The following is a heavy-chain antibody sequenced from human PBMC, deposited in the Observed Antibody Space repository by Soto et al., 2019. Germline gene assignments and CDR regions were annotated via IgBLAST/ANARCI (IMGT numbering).Heavy chain of an antibody. CDR2: IIPIFGTA. Sequence: SVKVSCKASGGTFSSYAISWVRQAPGQGLEWMGGIIPIFGTANYAQKFQGRVTITADESTSTDYMELSSLRSEDTAVYYCARETGEAGNYYGMDVWGQGTTVTVSS. CDR3: ARETGEAGNYYGMDV. V-gene: IGHV1-69*13. D-gene: IGHD7-27*01. CDR1: GGTFSSYA. J-gene: IGHJ6*02.